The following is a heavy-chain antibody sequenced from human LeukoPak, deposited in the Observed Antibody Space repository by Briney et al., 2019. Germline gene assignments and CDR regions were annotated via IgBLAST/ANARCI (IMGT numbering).Heavy chain of an antibody. CDR1: GYTFTSYD. V-gene: IGHV1-8*01. CDR3: ATAGSSGWYPYYYYMDV. Sequence: ASVKVSCKASGYTFTSYDINWVRQATGQGLEWMGWMNHNSGNTGYAQKFQGRVTMTRNTSISTAYMELSSLRSEDTAVYYCATAGSSGWYPYYYYMDVWGKGTTVTISS. D-gene: IGHD6-19*01. J-gene: IGHJ6*03. CDR2: MNHNSGNT.